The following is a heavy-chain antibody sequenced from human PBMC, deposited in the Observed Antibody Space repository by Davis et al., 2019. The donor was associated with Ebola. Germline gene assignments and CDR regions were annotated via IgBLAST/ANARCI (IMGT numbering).Heavy chain of an antibody. CDR1: GYTFTSYA. D-gene: IGHD1-20*01. CDR2: INTNTGNP. Sequence: ASVKVSCKASGYTFTSYAMNWVRQAPGQGLEWMGWINTNTGNPTYAQGFTGRFVFSLDTSVSTAYLQISSLKAEDTAVYYCARDRFNWTPHPPQHWGQGTLVTVSS. J-gene: IGHJ4*02. CDR3: ARDRFNWTPHPPQH. V-gene: IGHV7-4-1*02.